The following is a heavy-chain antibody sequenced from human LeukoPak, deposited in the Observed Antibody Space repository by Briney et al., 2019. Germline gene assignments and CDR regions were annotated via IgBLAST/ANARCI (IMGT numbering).Heavy chain of an antibody. CDR2: MNPNSGDR. J-gene: IGHJ4*01. CDR1: GYTFTAYY. D-gene: IGHD3-16*01. Sequence: ASVKVSCETSGYTFTAYYLHWVRQAPGQGLEWMGWMNPNSGDRNSAQKFQGRVTMTRDTSIRTIYMDLSSLRSDDTAVYYCVRTLSAMIPYDYWGNGTLIIVSS. V-gene: IGHV1-2*02. CDR3: VRTLSAMIPYDY.